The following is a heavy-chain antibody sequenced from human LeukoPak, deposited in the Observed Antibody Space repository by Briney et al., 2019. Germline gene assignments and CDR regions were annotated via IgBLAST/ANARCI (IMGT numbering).Heavy chain of an antibody. CDR1: GFTFSSYA. CDR3: AKVPPGYCSSTSCFGYYFDY. Sequence: GGSLRLSCAASGFTFSSYAMSWVRQAPGKGLEWVSAISGSGGSTYYADSVKGRFIISRDNSKNTLYLQMNSLRAEDTAVYYCAKVPPGYCSSTSCFGYYFDYWGQGTLVTVSS. V-gene: IGHV3-23*01. D-gene: IGHD2-2*01. CDR2: ISGSGGST. J-gene: IGHJ4*02.